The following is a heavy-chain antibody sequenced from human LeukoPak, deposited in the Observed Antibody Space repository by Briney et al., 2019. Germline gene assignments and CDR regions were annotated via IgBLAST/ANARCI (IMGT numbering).Heavy chain of an antibody. J-gene: IGHJ3*02. CDR3: ARFEYCSGGSCPMHDAFDI. CDR2: IYPGDSDT. CDR1: GYSFTSYW. D-gene: IGHD2-15*01. V-gene: IGHV5-51*01. Sequence: GESLKISCKGSGYSFTSYWLGWVRPMPGKGLEWMGIIYPGDSDTRYSQSFQGQVTISADKSISTAYLQWSSLKASDTAMYYCARFEYCSGGSCPMHDAFDIWGQGTMVTVSS.